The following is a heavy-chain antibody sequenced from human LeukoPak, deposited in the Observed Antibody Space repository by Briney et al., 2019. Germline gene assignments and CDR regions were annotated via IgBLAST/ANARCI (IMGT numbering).Heavy chain of an antibody. D-gene: IGHD3-16*02. V-gene: IGHV3-21*01. CDR3: ARDPYDYVWGSYLPPSY. CDR1: GFTFSSYS. CDR2: ISSSSSYI. Sequence: PGGSLGLPCAASGFTFSSYSMNWVRQAPGKGLEWVSSISSSSSYIYYADSVKGRLTISRDNAKNSLYLQMNSLRAEDTAVYYCARDPYDYVWGSYLPPSYWGQGTLVTVSS. J-gene: IGHJ4*02.